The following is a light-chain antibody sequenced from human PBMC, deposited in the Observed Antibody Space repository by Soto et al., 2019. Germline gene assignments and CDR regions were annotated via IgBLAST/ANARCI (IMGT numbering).Light chain of an antibody. J-gene: IGLJ1*01. V-gene: IGLV2-14*01. CDR1: SSDVGGYNY. Sequence: QSALTQPASVSGFPGQSITISCTGTSSDVGGYNYVSWFQQHPGKAPKLMISDVSNRPSGVSNRFSGSKSGNTASLTISGLQAEDEADYYCLSYTTSSTAYVFGTGTKLTVL. CDR3: LSYTTSSTAYV. CDR2: DVS.